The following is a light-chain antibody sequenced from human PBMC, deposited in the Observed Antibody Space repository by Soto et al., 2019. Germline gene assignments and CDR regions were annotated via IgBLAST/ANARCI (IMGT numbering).Light chain of an antibody. CDR1: QSVSSTY. CDR3: QQYGSSPFT. CDR2: GAS. Sequence: EIVLTQSPGTLSLSPGERATLSCRASQSVSSTYLAWYQQKPGQPPRLLIYGASSRATGIPDRFSVSGSVTDFTLTITRLESEDFAVYYCQQYGSSPFTFGQGTRLDIK. J-gene: IGKJ5*01. V-gene: IGKV3-20*01.